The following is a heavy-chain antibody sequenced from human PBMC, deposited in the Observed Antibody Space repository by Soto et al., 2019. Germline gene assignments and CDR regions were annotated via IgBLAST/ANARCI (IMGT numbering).Heavy chain of an antibody. CDR2: ISGVGSST. CDR3: AVLIPPQAY. Sequence: GGSLRLSCAASGLTASGLTFSNYWMHWVRQAPGKGLVWVSRISGVGSSTDYEDCVKGRFNISRDNAKNTLYLQMSSLRAEDTAVYYCAVLIPPQAYWSQGTLVTVSS. J-gene: IGHJ4*02. CDR1: GLTFSNYW. V-gene: IGHV3-74*01. D-gene: IGHD2-2*02.